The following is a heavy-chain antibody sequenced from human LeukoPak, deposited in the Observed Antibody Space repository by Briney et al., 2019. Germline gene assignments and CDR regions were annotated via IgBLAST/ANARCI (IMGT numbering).Heavy chain of an antibody. CDR3: ARRRTSSWSYYFDY. Sequence: PSETLSLTCAVSGGSISSSSYYWGWIRQPPGKGLEWIGSIYYSGSTYYNPSLKSRVTISVDTSKNQFSLKLTSVTAADTAVYYCARRRTSSWSYYFDYWGQGTLFTVSS. J-gene: IGHJ4*02. V-gene: IGHV4-39*01. CDR1: GGSISSSSYY. CDR2: IYYSGST. D-gene: IGHD6-13*01.